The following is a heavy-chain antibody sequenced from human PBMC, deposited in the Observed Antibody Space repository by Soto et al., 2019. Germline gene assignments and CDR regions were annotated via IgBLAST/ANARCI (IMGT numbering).Heavy chain of an antibody. J-gene: IGHJ5*02. CDR3: ARRERAAGTDWWFDP. CDR1: GGSISSSSFH. D-gene: IGHD6-13*01. CDR2: IYYSGST. V-gene: IGHV4-39*01. Sequence: QLQLQESGPGLVKPSETLSLTCTVSGGSISSSSFHWGWIRQPPGKGLEWIGSIYYSGSTYYSPSLRSRGTISVDTSKILFSLQLGSVTAADTAVYYCARRERAAGTDWWFDPWGQGTLVTVSS.